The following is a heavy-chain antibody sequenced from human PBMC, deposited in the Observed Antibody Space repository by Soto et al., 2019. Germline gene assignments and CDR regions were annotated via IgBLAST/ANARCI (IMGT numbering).Heavy chain of an antibody. Sequence: EVQLVESGGGLVQPGGSLRLSCAASGFTFSSYEMNWVRQATGKALEWVSYRTGTASVIYYADSVKGRFTISRDNAKNSLYLQMNSLRAADTALYYCAGDLVGTTCSDHWGQGTLVTVSS. CDR1: GFTFSSYE. V-gene: IGHV3-48*03. J-gene: IGHJ4*02. CDR3: AGDLVGTTCSDH. D-gene: IGHD2-2*01. CDR2: RTGTASVI.